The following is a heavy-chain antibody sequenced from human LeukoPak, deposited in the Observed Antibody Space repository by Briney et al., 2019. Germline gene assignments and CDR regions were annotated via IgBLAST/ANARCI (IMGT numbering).Heavy chain of an antibody. V-gene: IGHV1-2*02. CDR3: ARDERYDSSGYPFDY. CDR1: GYTFSDYY. D-gene: IGHD3-22*01. Sequence: ASVKVSCKASGYTFSDYYIHWVRQAPGQGLEWMGWINPNSGGTNSAQKFQGRVTMTRDTSISTAYMELSRLRSDDTAVYYCARDERYDSSGYPFDYWGQGTLVTVSS. CDR2: INPNSGGT. J-gene: IGHJ4*02.